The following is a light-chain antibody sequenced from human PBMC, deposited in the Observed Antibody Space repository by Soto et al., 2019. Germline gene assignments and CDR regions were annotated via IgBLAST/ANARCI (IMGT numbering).Light chain of an antibody. CDR2: DAS. J-gene: IGKJ1*01. CDR3: QQYGDSPT. CDR1: QSISSNY. Sequence: IVLTQSPGTLSLSPWERATLSCRASQSISSNYVAWYQQKPGQAPRLLIYDASSRATGIPNRFSGSGSGTDFTLTISRLEPEDFAVFYCQQYGDSPTFGQGTKVDI. V-gene: IGKV3-20*01.